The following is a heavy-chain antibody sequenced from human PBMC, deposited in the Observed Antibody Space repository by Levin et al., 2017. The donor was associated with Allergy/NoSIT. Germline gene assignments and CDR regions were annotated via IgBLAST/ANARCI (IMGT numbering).Heavy chain of an antibody. J-gene: IGHJ2*01. Sequence: ASVKVSCKASGYTFTSYDINWVRQATGQGLEWMGWMNPNSGNTGYAQKFQGRVTMTRNTSISTAYMELSSLRSEDTAVYYCARIVVPAAMGSYWYFDLWGRGTLVTVSS. CDR1: GYTFTSYD. CDR3: ARIVVPAAMGSYWYFDL. CDR2: MNPNSGNT. V-gene: IGHV1-8*01. D-gene: IGHD2-2*01.